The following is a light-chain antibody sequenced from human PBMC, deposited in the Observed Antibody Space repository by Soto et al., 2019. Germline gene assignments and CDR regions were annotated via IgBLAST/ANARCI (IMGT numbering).Light chain of an antibody. J-gene: IGKJ1*01. CDR3: QQYDRSPRT. V-gene: IGKV3-20*01. Sequence: EIVLTQSPGTLSLSPGERATLSCRASQIVGDNSLTWYQQRPGQAPRVFFYGASNRATGIPDRFSGSGSGTDFTITISSLKPEDFAMYYCQQYDRSPRTFGQGTRVEIK. CDR2: GAS. CDR1: QIVGDNS.